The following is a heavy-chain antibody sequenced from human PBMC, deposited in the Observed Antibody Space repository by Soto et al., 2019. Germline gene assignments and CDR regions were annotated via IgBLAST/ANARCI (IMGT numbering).Heavy chain of an antibody. CDR3: ARGRGGYSSGWYTGYGMDV. Sequence: ASVQVSCKASCYTFTRYGISWVRQAPGQGLEWMGWISAYNGNTNYAQKFQGRVTITADESTSTAYMELSSLRSEDTAVYYCARGRGGYSSGWYTGYGMDVWGQGTTVTVSS. V-gene: IGHV1-18*01. J-gene: IGHJ6*02. CDR1: CYTFTRYG. CDR2: ISAYNGNT. D-gene: IGHD6-19*01.